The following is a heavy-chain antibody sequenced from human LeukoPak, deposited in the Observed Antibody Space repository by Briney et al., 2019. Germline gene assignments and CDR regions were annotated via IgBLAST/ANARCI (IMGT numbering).Heavy chain of an antibody. J-gene: IGHJ4*02. CDR1: GFAFDEHG. Sequence: PGGSLRLSCTASGFAFDEHGMSWVRHVPGKGLEWVSGINWSGGSTGYADPLRGRFTISRDNAKNSLYLQMDSLRAEDTALYYCARAPITSPFYFDYWGQGTLDTVSS. V-gene: IGHV3-20*04. CDR2: INWSGGST. D-gene: IGHD2-2*01. CDR3: ARAPITSPFYFDY.